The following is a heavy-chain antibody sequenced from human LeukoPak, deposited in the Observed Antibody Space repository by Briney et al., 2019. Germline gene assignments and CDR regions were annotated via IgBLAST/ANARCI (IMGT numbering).Heavy chain of an antibody. CDR2: IIPILGIA. J-gene: IGHJ4*02. CDR1: GGTFSSYA. CDR3: ARGEVGATNPDY. V-gene: IGHV1-69*04. D-gene: IGHD1-26*01. Sequence: GASVKVSCKASGGTFSSYAISWVRQAPGQGLEWMGRIIPILGIANYAQKFQGRVTITADKSTSTAYMELSSLRSEDTAVYYCARGEVGATNPDYWGQGTLVTVSS.